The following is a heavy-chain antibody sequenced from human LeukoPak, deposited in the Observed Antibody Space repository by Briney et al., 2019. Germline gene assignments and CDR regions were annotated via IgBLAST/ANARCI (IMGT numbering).Heavy chain of an antibody. CDR3: AKVELLVGHFDY. V-gene: IGHV3-23*01. J-gene: IGHJ4*02. D-gene: IGHD2-15*01. Sequence: SGGSLRLSCAASGFTFSSYAMSWVRQAPGKGLEWVSAISGSGGSTYYADSVKGRFTISRDNSKNTLYLQMNSLRAEDTAVYYCAKVELLVGHFDYWGQGTLVTVSS. CDR1: GFTFSSYA. CDR2: ISGSGGST.